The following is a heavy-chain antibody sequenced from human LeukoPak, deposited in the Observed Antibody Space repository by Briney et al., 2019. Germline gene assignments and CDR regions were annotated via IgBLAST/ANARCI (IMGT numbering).Heavy chain of an antibody. D-gene: IGHD3-3*01. CDR2: INHSGST. V-gene: IGHV4-34*01. CDR3: ARGLLRFLEWLLPYNWFDP. J-gene: IGHJ5*02. Sequence: SETLSLTCGVYGGSFSGYYWSWIRQPPGKGLEWIGEINHSGSTNYNPSLKSRVTISVDTSKNQFSLKLSSVTAADTAVYYCARGLLRFLEWLLPYNWFDPWGQGTLVTVSS. CDR1: GGSFSGYY.